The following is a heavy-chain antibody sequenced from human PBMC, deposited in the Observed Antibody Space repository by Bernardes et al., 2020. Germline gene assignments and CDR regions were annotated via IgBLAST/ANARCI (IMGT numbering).Heavy chain of an antibody. CDR3: ASEPNFYYGSGSFGGFDY. CDR1: GFKFSRFE. J-gene: IGHJ4*02. V-gene: IGHV3-48*03. CDR2: ISAVGSTI. D-gene: IGHD3-10*01. Sequence: GGSLRLSCAASGFKFSRFEMNWVRQAPGKGLEWIAYISAVGSTIYYADSVKGRFTISRDNAKNSLFLQMDSLRVEDTAVYYCASEPNFYYGSGSFGGFDYWGQGYLVDVSS.